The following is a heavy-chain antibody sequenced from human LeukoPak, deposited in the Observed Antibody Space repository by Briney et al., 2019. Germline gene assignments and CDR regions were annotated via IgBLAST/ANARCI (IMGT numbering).Heavy chain of an antibody. D-gene: IGHD2-15*01. CDR3: ARGPLGYCSGGSCYSNFQH. J-gene: IGHJ1*01. Sequence: GGSLRLSCAASGFTFSSYEMNWVRQAPGKGLEWVSYISGSGSTIYYVDSVKGRFTISRDNVKNSLYLQMNSLRAEDTAVYYCARGPLGYCSGGSCYSNFQHWGQGTLVTVSS. V-gene: IGHV3-48*03. CDR2: ISGSGSTI. CDR1: GFTFSSYE.